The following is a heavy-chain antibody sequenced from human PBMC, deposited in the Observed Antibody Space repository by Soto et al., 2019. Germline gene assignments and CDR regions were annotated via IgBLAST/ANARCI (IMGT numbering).Heavy chain of an antibody. CDR2: ISYDGSNK. J-gene: IGHJ4*02. CDR3: AAYPVLQSGSYWRGFDY. D-gene: IGHD1-26*01. V-gene: IGHV3-30-3*01. CDR1: GFTFSSYA. Sequence: QVQLVESGGGVVQPGRSLRLSCAASGFTFSSYAMHWVRQAPGKGLEWVAVISYDGSNKYYADSVKGRFTISRDNSKNTLYLQMNSLRAEDTAVYYCAAYPVLQSGSYWRGFDYWGQGTLVTVSS.